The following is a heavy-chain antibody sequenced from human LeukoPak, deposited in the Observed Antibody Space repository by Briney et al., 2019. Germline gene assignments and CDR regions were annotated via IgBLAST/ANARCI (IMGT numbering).Heavy chain of an antibody. J-gene: IGHJ4*02. CDR1: GFTSSSYS. D-gene: IGHD4-17*01. V-gene: IGHV3-48*04. CDR3: ARDTPYYGDSLDY. CDR2: ISSSSSTI. Sequence: GGSLRLSCAASGFTSSSYSMNWVRQAPGKGLEWVSYISSSSSTIYYADSVKGRFTISRDNAKNSLYLQMNSLRAEDTAVYYCARDTPYYGDSLDYWGQGTLVTVSS.